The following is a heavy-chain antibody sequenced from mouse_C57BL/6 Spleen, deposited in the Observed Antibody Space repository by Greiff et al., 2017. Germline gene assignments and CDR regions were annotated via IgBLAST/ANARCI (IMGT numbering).Heavy chain of an antibody. CDR3: TRTPKLGNWYFDV. J-gene: IGHJ1*03. CDR1: GFTFSDYG. Sequence: EVNVVESGGGLVKPGGSLKLSCAASGFTFSDYGMHWVRQAPEKGLEWVAYISSGSSTIYYADTVKGRFTISRDNAKNTLFLQMTSLRSEDTAMYYCTRTPKLGNWYFDVWGTGTTVTVSS. D-gene: IGHD4-1*01. V-gene: IGHV5-17*01. CDR2: ISSGSSTI.